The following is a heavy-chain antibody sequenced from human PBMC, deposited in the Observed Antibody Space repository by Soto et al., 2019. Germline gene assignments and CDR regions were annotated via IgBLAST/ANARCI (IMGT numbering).Heavy chain of an antibody. V-gene: IGHV3-73*01. CDR1: GFTFSGSA. D-gene: IGHD3-10*01. Sequence: GGSLLSCAACGFTFSGSAMHWVRQASGKGLEWVGRIRSKANSYATAYAASVKGRFTISRDDSKNTAYLQMNSLKTEDTAVYYCTRPPIWFGDPTEYWCQGTLVTVSS. CDR2: IRSKANSYAT. J-gene: IGHJ4*02. CDR3: TRPPIWFGDPTEY.